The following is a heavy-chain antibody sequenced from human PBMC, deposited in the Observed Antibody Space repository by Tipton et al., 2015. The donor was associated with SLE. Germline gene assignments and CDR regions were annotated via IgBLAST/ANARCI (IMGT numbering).Heavy chain of an antibody. J-gene: IGHJ5*02. CDR1: GGSINTFF. Sequence: LRLSCTVSGGSINTFFWSWIRQPPGKGLEWIGYIYYSGSTHYNPSLKSRVTMSVDTSKNQFSLKLTSVTAADTAVYYCARLEAPCGIFGVPKGGFDPWGQGTLGTVSS. V-gene: IGHV4-59*01. D-gene: IGHD3-3*01. CDR2: IYYSGST. CDR3: ARLEAPCGIFGVPKGGFDP.